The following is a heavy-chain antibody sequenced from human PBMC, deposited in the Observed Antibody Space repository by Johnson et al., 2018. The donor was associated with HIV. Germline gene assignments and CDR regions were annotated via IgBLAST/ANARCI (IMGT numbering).Heavy chain of an antibody. D-gene: IGHD3-9*01. CDR2: ISGSGGST. CDR3: AKADDILTGYYKGFDAFDV. V-gene: IGHV3-23*04. CDR1: GFTFSSYA. J-gene: IGHJ3*01. Sequence: MQLVESGGGVVQPGRSLRLSCAASGFTFSSYAMHWVRQAPGKGLEWVSGISGSGGSTYYADSVKGRFTISRDNSKSTLFLQMNSLRAEDTAAYYCAKADDILTGYYKGFDAFDVWGQGTMGSVS.